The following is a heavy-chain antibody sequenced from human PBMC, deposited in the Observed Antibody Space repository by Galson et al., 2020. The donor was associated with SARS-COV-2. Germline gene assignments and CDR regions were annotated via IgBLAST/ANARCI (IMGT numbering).Heavy chain of an antibody. CDR3: ALGWDYPHS. D-gene: IGHD1-7*01. CDR1: GVSLRNYF. CDR2: IDYGGST. V-gene: IGHV4-34*01. Sequence: SETLSLTCAVYGVSLRNYFLSWIRQPPGEGLEWIGEIDYGGSTTYNPSLGSRVSISIDASKNQFSLNLNSVTAADTAVYYCALGWDYPHSWARGTLVTVSS. J-gene: IGHJ4*02.